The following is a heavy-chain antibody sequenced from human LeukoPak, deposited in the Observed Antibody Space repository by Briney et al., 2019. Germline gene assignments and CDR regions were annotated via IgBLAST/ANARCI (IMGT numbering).Heavy chain of an antibody. Sequence: SGPTLVNPTQTLTLTCTFSGFSLSTSGVGVGWIRQPPGKALEWLALIYWDDDKRYSPSLKSRLTITKDTSKNQVVLTMTNMDPVDTATYYCAHRGRYYYDSSGYYYYFDYWGQGTLVTVSS. CDR1: GFSLSTSGVG. D-gene: IGHD3-22*01. CDR2: IYWDDDK. CDR3: AHRGRYYYDSSGYYYYFDY. J-gene: IGHJ4*02. V-gene: IGHV2-5*02.